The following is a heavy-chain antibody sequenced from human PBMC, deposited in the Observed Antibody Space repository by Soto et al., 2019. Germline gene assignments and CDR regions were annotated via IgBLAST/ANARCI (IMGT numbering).Heavy chain of an antibody. CDR2: ISGSGGST. Sequence: EVQLLESGGGLVQPGGSLRLSCAASGFTFSSYAMSRVRQAPGKGLEWVSAISGSGGSTYYADSVKGRFTISRDNSKNTLYLQMNSLRAEDTAVYYCAKGGRVVVAATWPPDYWGQGTLVTVSS. D-gene: IGHD2-15*01. CDR1: GFTFSSYA. V-gene: IGHV3-23*01. CDR3: AKGGRVVVAATWPPDY. J-gene: IGHJ4*02.